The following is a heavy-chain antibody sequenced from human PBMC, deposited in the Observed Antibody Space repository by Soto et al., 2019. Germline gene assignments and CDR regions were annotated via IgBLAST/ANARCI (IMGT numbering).Heavy chain of an antibody. Sequence: QVQLQESGPGLVKPSQTLSLTCTVSGGSISSGDYYWSWIRQPPGKGLEWIGYIYYSGSTYYNPSLKRRVTISVDTSKNQFSLKLSSVTAADTAVYYCASRDCGGDCYSPDYFDYWGQGTLVTVSS. CDR3: ASRDCGGDCYSPDYFDY. J-gene: IGHJ4*02. CDR2: IYYSGST. D-gene: IGHD2-21*02. CDR1: GGSISSGDYY. V-gene: IGHV4-30-4*01.